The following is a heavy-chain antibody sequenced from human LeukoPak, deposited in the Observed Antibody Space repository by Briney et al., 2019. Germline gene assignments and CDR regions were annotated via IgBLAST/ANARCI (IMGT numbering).Heavy chain of an antibody. CDR2: INPNRGGT. J-gene: IGHJ4*02. V-gene: IGHV1-2*02. CDR1: GYTFTGYY. D-gene: IGHD2-2*01. Sequence: GASVKVSCKASGYTFTGYYMHWVRQAPGQGLEWMGWINPNRGGTNYAQKFQGRVTMTRDTSISTAYMELSRLRSDDTAVYYCARNPIVVVPAHFDYWGQGTLVTVSS. CDR3: ARNPIVVVPAHFDY.